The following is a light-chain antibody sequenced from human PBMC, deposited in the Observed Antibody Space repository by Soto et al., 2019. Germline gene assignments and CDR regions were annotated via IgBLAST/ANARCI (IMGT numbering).Light chain of an antibody. CDR2: HTS. V-gene: IGKV3D-15*01. CDR1: QNINTR. J-gene: IGKJ1*01. Sequence: EIAVTQSLATVSTSLGDRVTLSCRASQNINTRLAWYQHRPGQAPRLLIYHTSIWAAGVPARCSASGSGTDFTLTISSLQPEDFATYYCHQHHSYPRTFGQGTKVDIK. CDR3: HQHHSYPRT.